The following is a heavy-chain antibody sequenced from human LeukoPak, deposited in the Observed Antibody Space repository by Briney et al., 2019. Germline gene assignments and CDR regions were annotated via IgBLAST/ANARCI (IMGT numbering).Heavy chain of an antibody. CDR1: GYTFTSYW. CDR2: IYPADSDT. D-gene: IGHD2-15*01. CDR3: ARQEYCSGGSCYTWFDP. V-gene: IGHV5-51*01. J-gene: IGHJ5*02. Sequence: GESLKISCKGSGYTFTSYWIGWVRQMPGKGLEWMGIIYPADSDTRYSPSFQGQVTTSADKSISTAYLQWSSLKASDTAMYYCARQEYCSGGSCYTWFDPWGQGTLVTVSS.